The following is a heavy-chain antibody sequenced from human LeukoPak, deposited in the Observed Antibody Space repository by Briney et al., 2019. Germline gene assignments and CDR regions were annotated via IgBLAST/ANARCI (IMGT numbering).Heavy chain of an antibody. V-gene: IGHV4-39*01. D-gene: IGHD4-17*01. Sequence: PSETLSLXCTVSGGSISSSSYYWGWIRQPPGKGLEWIGSIYYSGSTYYKPSLKSRVTISIDTSKNQFSLKLSSVTAADTAVYYCASHTSYGDSFGDWGQGTLVTVSS. CDR2: IYYSGST. CDR1: GGSISSSSYY. CDR3: ASHTSYGDSFGD. J-gene: IGHJ4*02.